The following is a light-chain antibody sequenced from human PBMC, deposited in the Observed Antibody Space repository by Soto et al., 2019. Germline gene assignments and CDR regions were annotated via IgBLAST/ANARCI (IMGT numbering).Light chain of an antibody. CDR2: LGS. J-gene: IGKJ4*01. CDR1: QSLLYSNGYNY. V-gene: IGKV2-28*01. Sequence: DILMTQSPLSLPVTPGEPASISCRSSQSLLYSNGYNYLDWYLQKPGQSPQLLIFLGSNRASGVPDRFSGSGSGTDFTLTISSLEPEDFAVYYCQQRSNWPPSFGGGTKVEIK. CDR3: QQRSNWPPS.